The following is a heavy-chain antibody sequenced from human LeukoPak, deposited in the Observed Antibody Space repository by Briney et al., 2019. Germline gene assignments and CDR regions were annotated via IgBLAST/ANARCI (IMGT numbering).Heavy chain of an antibody. J-gene: IGHJ6*03. V-gene: IGHV4-34*01. Sequence: SETLSLTCAVYGGSFSGYSWSWIRQPPGKGLEWIGEINHSGGTNFNPSLKSRVTISIDTSKNQISLKLRSVTAADTAVYYCARLGYTYGYMGEKYYYYYMDVWGRGTTVTVSS. CDR2: INHSGGT. CDR3: ARLGYTYGYMGEKYYYYYMDV. D-gene: IGHD5-18*01. CDR1: GGSFSGYS.